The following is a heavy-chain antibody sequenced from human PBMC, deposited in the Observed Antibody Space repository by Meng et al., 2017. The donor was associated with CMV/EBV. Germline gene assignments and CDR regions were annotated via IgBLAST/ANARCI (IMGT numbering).Heavy chain of an antibody. CDR3: ASCISSSCFQYYFDS. D-gene: IGHD2-2*01. V-gene: IGHV1-69*05. CDR1: GGTLSGYA. CDR2: IIPIFGTA. J-gene: IGHJ4*02. Sequence: SVKVSCKASGGTLSGYAISWVRQAPGQGLEWMGGIIPIFGTAKYQQKFQGRVTITTDEPTGTAYMELSSLRSEDTAVYYCASCISSSCFQYYFDSWGQGTLVTVSS.